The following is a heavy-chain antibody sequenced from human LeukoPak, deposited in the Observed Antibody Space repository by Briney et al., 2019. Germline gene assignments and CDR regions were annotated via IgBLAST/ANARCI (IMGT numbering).Heavy chain of an antibody. J-gene: IGHJ4*02. CDR1: GVTFTTCW. Sequence: WGSLRLSCAASGVTFTTCWMSWVRQAPGKGLEWVANIKQDGSEKYYVDSVKGRFTISRDNAKNSLYLQMSSLRAEDTSVYYCARFLRRGVSPEYSSSSGGFDYWGEGIMVTVPS. CDR3: ARFLRRGVSPEYSSSSGGFDY. CDR2: IKQDGSEK. D-gene: IGHD6-6*01. V-gene: IGHV3-7*01.